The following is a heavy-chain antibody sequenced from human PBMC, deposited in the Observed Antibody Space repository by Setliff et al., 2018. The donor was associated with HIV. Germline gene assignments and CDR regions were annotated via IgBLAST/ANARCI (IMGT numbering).Heavy chain of an antibody. D-gene: IGHD6-13*01. V-gene: IGHV3-21*01. CDR2: ISSGTRTFI. J-gene: IGHJ6*02. CDR3: ARVKAAAGPSYYYALDV. Sequence: GGSLRLSCVASGFSFSAYSMTWVRQAPGKGLEWASSISSGTRTFIYYAESMEGRLTVSRDNAKNSLYLQMNSLRVDDTAAYFCARVKAAAGPSYYYALDVWGQGTTVTVSS. CDR1: GFSFSAYS.